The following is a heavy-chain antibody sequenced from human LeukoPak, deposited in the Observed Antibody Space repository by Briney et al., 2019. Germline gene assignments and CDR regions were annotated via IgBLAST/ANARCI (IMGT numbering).Heavy chain of an antibody. J-gene: IGHJ4*02. CDR1: GFTFSSYS. Sequence: GGSLRLSCAASGFTFSSYSMNWVRQAPGKGLEWVSSISSSSSYIHYADSVKGRFTISRDNAKNSLYLQMNSLRAEDTAVYYCARDQGSSSWYPAYFDYWGQGTLVTVSS. D-gene: IGHD6-13*01. CDR3: ARDQGSSSWYPAYFDY. V-gene: IGHV3-21*01. CDR2: ISSSSSYI.